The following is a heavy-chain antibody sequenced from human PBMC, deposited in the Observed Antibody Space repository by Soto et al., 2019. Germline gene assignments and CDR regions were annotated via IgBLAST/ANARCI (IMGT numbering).Heavy chain of an antibody. Sequence: QVQLVQSGAEVKKPGSSVKVSCKASGGTFSSYAISWVRQAPGQGLEWMGGIIPIFGTANYAQKFQGRVTITEDESTSTAYMELSSLRSEDTAVYYCARAIRYYYGSGSYSPYYYGMDVWGQGTTVTVSS. CDR3: ARAIRYYYGSGSYSPYYYGMDV. CDR1: GGTFSSYA. CDR2: IIPIFGTA. J-gene: IGHJ6*02. V-gene: IGHV1-69*01. D-gene: IGHD3-10*01.